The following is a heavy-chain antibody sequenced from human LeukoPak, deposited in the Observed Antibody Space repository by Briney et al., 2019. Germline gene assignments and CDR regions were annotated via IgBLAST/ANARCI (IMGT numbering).Heavy chain of an antibody. J-gene: IGHJ4*02. CDR2: IYTSGSI. CDR1: GGSISSYY. CDR3: ARMKDCGGDCYSVDY. V-gene: IGHV4-4*07. Sequence: SETLSLTCTASGGSISSYYWSWIRQPAGKGLEWIGRIYTSGSINYNPSPKSRVTMSVDTSKNQFSLKLSSVTAADTAVYYCARMKDCGGDCYSVDYWGQGTLVTVSS. D-gene: IGHD2-21*02.